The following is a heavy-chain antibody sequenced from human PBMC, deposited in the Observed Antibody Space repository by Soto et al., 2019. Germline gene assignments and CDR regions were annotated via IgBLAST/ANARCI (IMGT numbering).Heavy chain of an antibody. J-gene: IGHJ6*02. Sequence: LGASLKISCKASGYSLTHYWISWVRQVRGKGLEWMGKISPSDSYIDYSPSFQGHVTMSVDKSTTTAYLQGGSLMAWDSAFYYCELLDHLTPSNHMDVWGQGTTVTVSS. V-gene: IGHV5-10-1*01. D-gene: IGHD2-2*02. CDR2: ISPSDSYI. CDR1: GYSLTHYW. CDR3: ELLDHLTPSNHMDV.